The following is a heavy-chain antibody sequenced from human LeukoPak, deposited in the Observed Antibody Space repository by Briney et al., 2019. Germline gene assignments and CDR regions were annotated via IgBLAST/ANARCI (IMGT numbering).Heavy chain of an antibody. J-gene: IGHJ6*03. V-gene: IGHV1-2*02. CDR3: ARGRVGATPMDV. Sequence: YTYPGYHMHGVRQAPCREMAWMGWIKPHSGGTDYAQKFQGRVTMTRDTSISTAYMELSRLRSDDTAVYYCARGRVGATPMDVWGKGTTVTVSS. CDR2: IKPHSGGT. CDR1: YTYPGYH. D-gene: IGHD1-26*01.